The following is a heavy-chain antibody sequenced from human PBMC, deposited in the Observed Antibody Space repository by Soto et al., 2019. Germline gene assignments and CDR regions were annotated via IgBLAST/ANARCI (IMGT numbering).Heavy chain of an antibody. V-gene: IGHV3-30-3*01. CDR2: ISYDGSNK. Sequence: GGSLRLSCAASGFTFSSYAMHWARQAPGKGLEWVAVISYDGSNKYYADSVKGRFTISRDNSKNTLYLQMNSLRAEDTAVYYCARGGGFGELLSCFDYWGQGTLVTVSS. D-gene: IGHD3-10*01. CDR3: ARGGGFGELLSCFDY. CDR1: GFTFSSYA. J-gene: IGHJ4*02.